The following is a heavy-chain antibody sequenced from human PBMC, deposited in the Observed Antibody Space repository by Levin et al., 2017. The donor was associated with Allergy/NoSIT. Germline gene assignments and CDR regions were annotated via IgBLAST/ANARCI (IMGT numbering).Heavy chain of an antibody. D-gene: IGHD6-13*01. CDR3: ARDTYSSTWYKY. Sequence: GSLRLSCTVSGAYISSRTYYWGWVRQPPGKGLEWIGSLYYSGSTYYNPSLKSRVTISEDTSKNQFSLKLSSVTAADTAVYFCARDTYSSTWYKYWGQGTLVTVSS. CDR1: GAYISSRTYY. CDR2: LYYSGST. V-gene: IGHV4-39*07. J-gene: IGHJ4*02.